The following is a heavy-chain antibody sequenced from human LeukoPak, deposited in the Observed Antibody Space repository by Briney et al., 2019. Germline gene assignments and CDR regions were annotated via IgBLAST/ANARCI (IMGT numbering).Heavy chain of an antibody. CDR1: GRSFSGYY. V-gene: IGHV4-34*01. CDR2: INHSGST. Sequence: SETLSLTCAVYGRSFSGYYWSWIRQPPGKGLEWIGEINHSGSTNYNPSLKSRVTISVDTSKNQFSLQLNSVTPEDTAVYYCARGTGDSCKDWGLGTLVTVSS. D-gene: IGHD3-22*01. J-gene: IGHJ4*02. CDR3: ARGTGDSCKD.